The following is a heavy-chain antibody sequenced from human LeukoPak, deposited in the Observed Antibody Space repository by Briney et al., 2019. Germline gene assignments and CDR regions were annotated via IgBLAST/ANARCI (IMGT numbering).Heavy chain of an antibody. V-gene: IGHV4-61*01. J-gene: IGHJ5*02. CDR2: IYYSGST. D-gene: IGHD3-16*01. CDR1: GGSVSSGSYY. Sequence: SETLSLTCTVSGGSVSSGSYYWSWIRQPPGTGLEWIGYIYYSGSTNYNPSLKSRVTISVDTSKNQFSLKLSSVTAADTAVYYCARGDYDYVWGSRFDPRGQGTLVTVSS. CDR3: ARGDYDYVWGSRFDP.